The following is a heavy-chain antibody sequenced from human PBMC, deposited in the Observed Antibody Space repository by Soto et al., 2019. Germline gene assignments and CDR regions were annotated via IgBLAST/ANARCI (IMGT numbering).Heavy chain of an antibody. J-gene: IGHJ6*02. Sequence: SGPTLVNPTETLTLTCTVSGFSPTDSDVGVSWIRQPPGKALEWLAHILSNDEEVYSSSHTSRLTISKDTSKNQVFLTMSSMQPVDTATYYCARIRGYCSGGSCHDYYYAMDVLGRGTTVAFSS. D-gene: IGHD2-15*01. V-gene: IGHV2-26*01. CDR3: ARIRGYCSGGSCHDYYYAMDV. CDR1: GFSPTDSDVG. CDR2: ILSNDEE.